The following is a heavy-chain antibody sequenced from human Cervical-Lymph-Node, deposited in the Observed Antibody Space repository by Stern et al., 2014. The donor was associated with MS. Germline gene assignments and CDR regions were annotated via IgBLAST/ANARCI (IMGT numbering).Heavy chain of an antibody. Sequence: VQLQESGGGLVQPGGSLRLSCAASGFSFSSFYMHWVRQAPGKGLVWVARINSDGSRTAYADSVKGRFTISRDNAENTLYLEMNSLRAEDTAVFYCARDPLASHFGSGTYPMYWGQGTLVTVSS. CDR1: GFSFSSFY. D-gene: IGHD3-10*01. CDR2: INSDGSRT. CDR3: ARDPLASHFGSGTYPMY. J-gene: IGHJ4*02. V-gene: IGHV3-74*01.